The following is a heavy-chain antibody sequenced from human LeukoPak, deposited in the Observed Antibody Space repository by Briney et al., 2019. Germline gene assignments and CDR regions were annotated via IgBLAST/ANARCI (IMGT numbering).Heavy chain of an antibody. J-gene: IGHJ4*02. V-gene: IGHV1-8*01. Sequence: GASVKVSCKASGYTFTSYDINWVRQATGQGLEWMGWMNPNSGNTGYAQKFQGRVTMTRNTSTSTAYMELSSLKSEDTAVYYCARGGVSNYDSSGYFFIFDYWGQGTLGPVSS. CDR1: GYTFTSYD. CDR3: ARGGVSNYDSSGYFFIFDY. D-gene: IGHD3-22*01. CDR2: MNPNSGNT.